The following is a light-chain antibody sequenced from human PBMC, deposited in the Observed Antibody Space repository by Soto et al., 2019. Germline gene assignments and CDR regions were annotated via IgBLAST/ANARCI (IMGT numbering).Light chain of an antibody. J-gene: IGKJ1*01. CDR3: HQRKSWPRT. CDR1: QSISSSY. Sequence: EIVLTQSPGTLSLSAGERATLSCRASQSISSSYLAWYQQKPGQAPRLLIYGASTRATGIPARFSGSGSGTDFTLTISSLEPEDFAVYYCHQRKSWPRTFGQGTKVDIK. CDR2: GAS. V-gene: IGKV3D-20*02.